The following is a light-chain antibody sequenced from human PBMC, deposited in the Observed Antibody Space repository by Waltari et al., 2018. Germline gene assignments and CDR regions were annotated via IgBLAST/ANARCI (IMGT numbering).Light chain of an antibody. V-gene: IGKV4-1*01. J-gene: IGKJ4*01. Sequence: DIVMTQSPDSLAVSLGERATINCKSSQTIFYGPNNKNYLAWYQQKPRQPPRLLLYWASNRESGVPDRFSGSGSGTDFTLTISSLQAEDVAVYYCQQYYDTPLSFGGGTKVEIK. CDR3: QQYYDTPLS. CDR1: QTIFYGPNNKNY. CDR2: WAS.